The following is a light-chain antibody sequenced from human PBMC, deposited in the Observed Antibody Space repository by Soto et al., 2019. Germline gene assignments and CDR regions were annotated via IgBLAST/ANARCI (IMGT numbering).Light chain of an antibody. CDR3: QQYNNWPYT. CDR1: QSVSSN. J-gene: IGKJ2*01. V-gene: IGKV3D-15*01. Sequence: EIVMSQSPATLSVSPGERATLSCRASQSVSSNLAWYQQKPGQAPRLLIYGASTRATGIPGRFSGSGSGTEFILTLSSLQSEDFAVYYCQQYNNWPYTFGQGTKLEIK. CDR2: GAS.